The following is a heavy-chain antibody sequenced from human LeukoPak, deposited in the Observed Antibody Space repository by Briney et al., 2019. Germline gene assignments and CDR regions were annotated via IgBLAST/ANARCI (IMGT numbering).Heavy chain of an antibody. J-gene: IGHJ4*02. CDR2: FYSSGST. D-gene: IGHD6-19*01. CDR3: ATDFGDSSGWYRF. V-gene: IGHV4-61*09. Sequence: SETLSLTCTVSGASINSGSYYWSWIRQPAGKGLEFIGHFYSSGSTNYNPSLKSRVSISVDTSKNQFSLEVTSVTAADTAVYYCATDFGDSSGWYRFWGQGTLVAVSS. CDR1: GASINSGSYY.